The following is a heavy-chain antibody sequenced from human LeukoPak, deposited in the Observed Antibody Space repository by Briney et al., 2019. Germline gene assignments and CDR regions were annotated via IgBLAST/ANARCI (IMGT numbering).Heavy chain of an antibody. D-gene: IGHD5-12*01. CDR1: GYTFTGYY. J-gene: IGHJ4*01. V-gene: IGHV1-2*02. Sequence: ASVKVSCKASGYTFTGYYMHWVRQAPGQGLEWMGWINPNSGGTNYAQKFQGRVTMTRDTSISTAYMELSRLRSDDTAVYYCARSWLRLDSHFYYWGQGTLGTGSS. CDR3: ARSWLRLDSHFYY. CDR2: INPNSGGT.